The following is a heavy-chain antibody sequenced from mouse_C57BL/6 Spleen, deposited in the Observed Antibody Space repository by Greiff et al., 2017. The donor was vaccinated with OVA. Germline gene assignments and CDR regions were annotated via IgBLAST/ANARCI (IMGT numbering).Heavy chain of an antibody. V-gene: IGHV1-47*01. CDR1: GYTFTTYP. CDR3: ARGYSNYNYYAMDY. CDR2: FHPYNDDT. D-gene: IGHD2-5*01. Sequence: VKLVESGAELVKPGASVKMSCKASGYTFTTYPIEWMKQNHGKSLEWIGNFHPYNDDTKYNEKFKGKATLTVEKSSSTVYLELSRLTSDDSAVYYCARGYSNYNYYAMDYWGQGTSVTVSS. J-gene: IGHJ4*01.